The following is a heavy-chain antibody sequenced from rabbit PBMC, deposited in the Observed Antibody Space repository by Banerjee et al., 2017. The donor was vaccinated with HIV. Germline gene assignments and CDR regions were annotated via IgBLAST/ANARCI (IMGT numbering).Heavy chain of an antibody. CDR2: IYTTSGST. V-gene: IGHV1S43*01. J-gene: IGHJ4*01. CDR3: ARGGNGGEGFDL. CDR1: GIDFSSYG. Sequence: QEQLVESGGGLVTLGGSLKLSCKASGIDFSSYGISWVRQAPGRGLELIACIYTTSGSTWYASWVNGRFTISRSTSLNTVDLQMTSLTAADTATYFCARGGNGGEGFDLWGPGTLVTVS. D-gene: IGHD5-1*01.